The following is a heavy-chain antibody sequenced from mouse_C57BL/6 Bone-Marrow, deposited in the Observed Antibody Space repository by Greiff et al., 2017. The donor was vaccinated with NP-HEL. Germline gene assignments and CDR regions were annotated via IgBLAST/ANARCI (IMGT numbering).Heavy chain of an antibody. J-gene: IGHJ4*01. CDR1: GYTFTDHT. CDR2: IYPRDGST. CDR3: ARRNYYGSSSYYAMDY. V-gene: IGHV1-78*01. D-gene: IGHD1-1*01. Sequence: VQLQQSDAELVKPGASVKISCKVSGYTFTDHTIHWMKQRPEQGLEWIGYIYPRDGSTKYNEKFKGKATLTADKSSSTAYMQLNSLTSEDSAVYFCARRNYYGSSSYYAMDYWGQGTSVTVSS.